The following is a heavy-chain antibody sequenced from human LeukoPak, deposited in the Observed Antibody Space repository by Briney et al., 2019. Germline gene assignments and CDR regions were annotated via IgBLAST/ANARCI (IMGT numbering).Heavy chain of an antibody. CDR1: GGSISSGGYS. J-gene: IGHJ4*02. CDR2: INHSGST. D-gene: IGHD6-19*01. V-gene: IGHV4-30-2*01. CDR3: ARVVASDSSGSPSLVDY. Sequence: SQTLSLTCAVSGGSISSGGYSWSWIRQPPGKGLEWIGEINHSGSTNYNPSLKSRVTISVDTSKNQFSLKLSSATAADTAVYYCARVVASDSSGSPSLVDYWGQGTLVTVSS.